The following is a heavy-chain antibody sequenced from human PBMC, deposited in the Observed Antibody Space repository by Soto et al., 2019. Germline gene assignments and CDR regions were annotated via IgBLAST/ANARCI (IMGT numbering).Heavy chain of an antibody. V-gene: IGHV3-74*01. CDR2: INSDGSST. CDR1: GITFSSYW. CDR3: AREYSSSRYFDY. Sequence: EVQLVESGGGLVQPGGSLRLSCAASGITFSSYWMYWVRQAPGKGLVWVSRINSDGSSTTYADSVKGRFTMSRDNAKNTLYLQMNSLRAEDTAVYYCAREYSSSRYFDYWGQGTLVTVSS. D-gene: IGHD6-13*01. J-gene: IGHJ4*02.